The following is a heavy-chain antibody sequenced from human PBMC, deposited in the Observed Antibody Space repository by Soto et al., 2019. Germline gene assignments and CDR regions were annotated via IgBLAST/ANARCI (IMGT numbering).Heavy chain of an antibody. D-gene: IGHD7-27*01. CDR3: ARQDVRAWGRFAP. V-gene: IGHV4-39*01. J-gene: IGHJ5*02. CDR2: IYYSGST. Sequence: QLQLQESGPGLVKPSETLSLTCTVSGASISSNSYYWGWIRQPPGKGLEWIGTIYYSGSTYYNPSLKSRVTMSVDTSKNQFSLKARSVTAGDTAVYYCARQDVRAWGRFAPWGQGTLVTVSS. CDR1: GASISSNSYY.